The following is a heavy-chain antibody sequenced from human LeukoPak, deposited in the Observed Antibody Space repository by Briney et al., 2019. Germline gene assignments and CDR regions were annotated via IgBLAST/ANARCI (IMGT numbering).Heavy chain of an antibody. CDR2: IYYSGST. Sequence: SETLSLTCTVSGGSISSHYWSWIRQPPGKGLEWIGYIYYSGSTDYNPSLKSRVTMPVDTSKNQFSLKLNSVTAADTAVYYCARGGWSLDYWGQGTLVTVSS. D-gene: IGHD6-19*01. J-gene: IGHJ4*02. V-gene: IGHV4-59*11. CDR1: GGSISSHY. CDR3: ARGGWSLDY.